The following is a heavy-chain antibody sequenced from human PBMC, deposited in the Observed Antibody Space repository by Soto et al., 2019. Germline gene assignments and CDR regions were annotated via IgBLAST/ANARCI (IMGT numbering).Heavy chain of an antibody. D-gene: IGHD3-22*01. CDR3: ARGGFGGALYYYYGMDV. Sequence: QVQLVQSGAEVKKPGASVKVSCKASGYTFTGYYMHWVRQAPGQGLEWMGWTNPNSGGTNYAQKFQGWVTMTRDTSISTAYMELSRLRSDDTAVYYCARGGFGGALYYYYGMDVWGQGTTVTVSS. V-gene: IGHV1-2*04. CDR2: TNPNSGGT. CDR1: GYTFTGYY. J-gene: IGHJ6*02.